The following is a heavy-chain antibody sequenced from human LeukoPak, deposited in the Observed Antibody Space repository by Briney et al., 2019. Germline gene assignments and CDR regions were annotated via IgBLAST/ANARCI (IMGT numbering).Heavy chain of an antibody. J-gene: IGHJ4*02. Sequence: PGGSLRLSCAASGFTFDDYGMSWVRQAPGKGLEWVAGINWNSGSTGYADSVKGRFTISRDNAKNSLYLQMNSLRAEDTAVYYCARIPLYSSGWYWAYWGQGTLVTVSS. V-gene: IGHV3-20*04. D-gene: IGHD6-19*01. CDR1: GFTFDDYG. CDR2: INWNSGST. CDR3: ARIPLYSSGWYWAY.